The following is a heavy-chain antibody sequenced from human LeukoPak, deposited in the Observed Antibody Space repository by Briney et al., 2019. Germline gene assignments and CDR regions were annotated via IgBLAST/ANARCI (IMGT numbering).Heavy chain of an antibody. D-gene: IGHD3-3*01. V-gene: IGHV3-9*03. Sequence: GGSLRLSCAASGFTFDDYAMHWVRQAPGKGLEWVSGISWNSGSIGYADSVKGRFTISRDNAKNSLYLQMNSLRAEDMALYYCAKDLRPSLNFWSGYYTGPMDVWGKGTTVTVSS. CDR2: ISWNSGSI. CDR3: AKDLRPSLNFWSGYYTGPMDV. CDR1: GFTFDDYA. J-gene: IGHJ6*04.